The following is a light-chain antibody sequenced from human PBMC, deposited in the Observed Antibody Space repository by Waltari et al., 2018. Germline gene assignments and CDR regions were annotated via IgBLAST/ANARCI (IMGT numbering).Light chain of an antibody. J-gene: IGKJ1*01. CDR2: KVS. CDR3: MQGTHWPPWT. Sequence: DVVMTQSPLSLPVTLGQQASISCRSSQSLVHSDGNTYLCWFQQRPGQSPRRLIYKVSNRDSGVPDRFSGSGSGTDFTLKISRVEAEDVGVYYCMQGTHWPPWTFGQGTKVEIQ. V-gene: IGKV2-30*02. CDR1: QSLVHSDGNTY.